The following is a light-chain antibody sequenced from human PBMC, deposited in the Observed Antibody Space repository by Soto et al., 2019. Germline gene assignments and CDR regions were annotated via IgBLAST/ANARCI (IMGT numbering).Light chain of an antibody. Sequence: QSVLTQPASVSGSLGQSITISCTGTSSDVGGYHYVSWYQQYPGKAPKLMIYEVSNRPSGVSNRFSGSKSGNTASLTISGLQAEDEADYYCSSYTSSSTRLFGTGTKGTVL. J-gene: IGLJ1*01. CDR1: SSDVGGYHY. V-gene: IGLV2-14*01. CDR2: EVS. CDR3: SSYTSSSTRL.